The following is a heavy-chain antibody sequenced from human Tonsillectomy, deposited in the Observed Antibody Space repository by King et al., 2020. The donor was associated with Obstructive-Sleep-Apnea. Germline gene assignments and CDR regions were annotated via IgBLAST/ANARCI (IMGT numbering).Heavy chain of an antibody. J-gene: IGHJ3*02. Sequence: VQLQESGPGLVKPSETLSLTCTVSGGSISRYYWGWIRQPPGKGMEWIWDFYYSGGTNYKPSLKRRVTIIVETSKNQFSLKLSSVTAADTAVYYCARAVRGRGAVAGTGAFDIWGQGTMVTVSS. CDR2: FYYSGGT. CDR1: GGSISRYY. D-gene: IGHD6-19*01. CDR3: ARAVRGRGAVAGTGAFDI. V-gene: IGHV4-59*01.